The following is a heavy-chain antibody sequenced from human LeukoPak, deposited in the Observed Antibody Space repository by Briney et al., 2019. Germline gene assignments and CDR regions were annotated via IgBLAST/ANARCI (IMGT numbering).Heavy chain of an antibody. J-gene: IGHJ4*02. V-gene: IGHV1-2*02. CDR1: GYSFTNYY. D-gene: IGHD1-26*01. CDR2: INPNSGGI. CDR3: ARDLGWELVLDQ. Sequence: ASVKVSCKTSGYSFTNYYTHWVRQAPGQGLEWMGWINPNSGGINYAQKFQGRVTLTRDTSIRTTYMELSSLRSDDTAVYFCARDLGWELVLDQWGQGTLVTVSS.